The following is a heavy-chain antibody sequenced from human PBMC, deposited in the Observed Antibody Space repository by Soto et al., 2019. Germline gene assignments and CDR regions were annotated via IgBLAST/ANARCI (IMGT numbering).Heavy chain of an antibody. CDR3: ARGRGFYSSSDEFYFYSMDV. V-gene: IGHV1-69*06. Sequence: SVKVSCKASGGTFSNYAINWVRQAPGQGLEWMGGTIPIFGAATYAQKFQGRVRVTADKYRGIAYMEVSSLRSEDTAVYYCARGRGFYSSSDEFYFYSMDVWGQGTTVTVSS. D-gene: IGHD6-6*01. CDR1: GGTFSNYA. J-gene: IGHJ6*02. CDR2: TIPIFGAA.